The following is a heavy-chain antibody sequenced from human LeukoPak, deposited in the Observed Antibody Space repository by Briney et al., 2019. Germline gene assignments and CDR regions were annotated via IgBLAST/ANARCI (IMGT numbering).Heavy chain of an antibody. V-gene: IGHV3-23*01. CDR3: AKGNIAARQDIMDV. Sequence: GGSLRLSCAASGFTLSSYAMSWVRQAPGKGLGWVSLISGSGGSTYYADSVKGRFTISRDNSKNTLYLQMNSLRVEDTAVYYCAKGNIAARQDIMDVWGQGTTVTVSS. CDR1: GFTLSSYA. CDR2: ISGSGGST. D-gene: IGHD6-6*01. J-gene: IGHJ6*02.